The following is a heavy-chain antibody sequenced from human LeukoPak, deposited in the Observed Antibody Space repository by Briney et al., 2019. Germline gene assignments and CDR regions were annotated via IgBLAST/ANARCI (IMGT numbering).Heavy chain of an antibody. J-gene: IGHJ4*02. CDR2: IKQDGREI. Sequence: PGGSLRLSCAASGFSFSSYWMTWVRQAPGKGLEWVANIKQDGREIYYVGSVKGRFTISRDNAKNSLYLQMNSLRAEDAAVYYCARRGHTYGYLDYWGQGTLVTVSS. CDR3: ARRGHTYGYLDY. D-gene: IGHD5-18*01. CDR1: GFSFSSYW. V-gene: IGHV3-7*05.